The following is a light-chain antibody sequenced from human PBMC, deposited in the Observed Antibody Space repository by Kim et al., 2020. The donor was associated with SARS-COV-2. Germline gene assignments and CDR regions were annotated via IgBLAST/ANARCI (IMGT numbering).Light chain of an antibody. CDR2: GKN. J-gene: IGLJ2*01. CDR3: KPRDSNDKVV. Sequence: SSELTQDPAVSVALGQTVRITCQGDSLRSYYATWYQQKPGQAPILVIYGKNNRPSGIPDRFSGSSSGNTASLTITGTQAGDEADYYCKPRDSNDKVVFGG. CDR1: SLRSYY. V-gene: IGLV3-19*01.